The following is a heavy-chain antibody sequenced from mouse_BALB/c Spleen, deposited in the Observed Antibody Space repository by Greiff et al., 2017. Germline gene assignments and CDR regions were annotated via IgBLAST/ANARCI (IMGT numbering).Heavy chain of an antibody. CDR3: ARVHYYGNAMDY. D-gene: IGHD1-1*01. CDR1: GFTFSSYA. J-gene: IGHJ4*01. CDR2: ISSGGSYT. V-gene: IGHV5-9-4*01. Sequence: EVKVVESGGGLVKPGGSLKLSCAASGFTFSSYAMSWVRQSPEKRLEWVAEISSGGSYTYYPDTVTGRFTISRDNAKNTLYLEMSSLRSEDTAMYYCARVHYYGNAMDYWGQGTSVTVSS.